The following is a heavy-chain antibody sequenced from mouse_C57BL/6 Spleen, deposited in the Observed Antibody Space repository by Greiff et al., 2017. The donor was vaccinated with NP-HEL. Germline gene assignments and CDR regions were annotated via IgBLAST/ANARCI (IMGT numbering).Heavy chain of an antibody. D-gene: IGHD1-1*01. Sequence: QVQLKQPGAELVKPGASVKLSCKASGYPFTSYWMQWVKQRPGQGLEWIGEIDPSDSYTNYNQKFKGKATLTVDTSSSTAYMQLSSLTSEDSAVYYCARRYYGSSYDYWGQGTTLTVSS. V-gene: IGHV1-50*01. CDR1: GYPFTSYW. CDR3: ARRYYGSSYDY. CDR2: IDPSDSYT. J-gene: IGHJ2*01.